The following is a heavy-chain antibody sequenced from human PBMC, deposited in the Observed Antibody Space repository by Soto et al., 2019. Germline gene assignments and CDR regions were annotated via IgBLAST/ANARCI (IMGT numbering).Heavy chain of an antibody. J-gene: IGHJ5*02. CDR1: GGTFSSYT. CDR2: IIPILGIA. V-gene: IGHV1-69*08. D-gene: IGHD3-16*02. Sequence: QVQLVQSVAEVKKPGSSVKVSCKASGGTFSSYTISWVRQAPGQGLEWMGRIIPILGIANYAQKFQGRVTITADKSTSTAYMELSSLRSEDTAVYYCAREGGGDDYIWGSYRPWGQGTLVTVSS. CDR3: AREGGGDDYIWGSYRP.